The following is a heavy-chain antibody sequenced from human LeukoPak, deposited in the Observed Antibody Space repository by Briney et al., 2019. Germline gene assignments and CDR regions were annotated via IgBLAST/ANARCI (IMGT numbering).Heavy chain of an antibody. CDR1: GFIFSFYC. CDR2: ICPDGTGI. V-gene: IGHV3-74*01. Sequence: GGSLRLSCAASGFIFSFYCMHWVRQAPGKGPMWVSRICPDGTGISYADSVKARFTTSRDNAKNTVYLQMNSLKEEDTAVYYCVRDFRSADYWGQGTLVTVSS. CDR3: VRDFRSADY. J-gene: IGHJ4*02.